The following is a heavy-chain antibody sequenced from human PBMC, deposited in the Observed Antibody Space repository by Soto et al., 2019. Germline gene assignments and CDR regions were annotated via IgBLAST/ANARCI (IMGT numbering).Heavy chain of an antibody. V-gene: IGHV3-23*01. J-gene: IGHJ6*02. CDR1: GFTFSSYA. Sequence: GGSLRLSCAASGFTFSSYAMSWVRQAPGKGLEWVSAISGSGGSTYYADSVKGRFTISRDNSKNTLYLQMNSLRAEDTAVYYCAKPTRGTGVGYYYGMDVWGQGTTVTVSS. CDR2: ISGSGGST. D-gene: IGHD2-8*02. CDR3: AKPTRGTGVGYYYGMDV.